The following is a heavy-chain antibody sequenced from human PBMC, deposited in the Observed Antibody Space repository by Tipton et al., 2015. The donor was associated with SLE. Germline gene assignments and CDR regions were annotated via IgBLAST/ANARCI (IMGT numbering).Heavy chain of an antibody. CDR3: ARDGVAVPGPYFEY. CDR1: GFTFSTYW. CDR2: INQDGSET. J-gene: IGHJ4*02. V-gene: IGHV3-7*03. Sequence: SLRLSCSVSGFTFSTYWMSWVRQAPGKGLEWVANINQDGSETYSVNSVKGRFTISRDNTKNSPYLQMNSLRAEDTAVYYCARDGVAVPGPYFEYWGQGTLVTVSS. D-gene: IGHD6-19*01.